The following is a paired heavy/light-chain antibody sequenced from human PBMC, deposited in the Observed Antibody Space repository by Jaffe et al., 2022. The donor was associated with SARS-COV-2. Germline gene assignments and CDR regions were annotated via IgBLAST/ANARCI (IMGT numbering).Heavy chain of an antibody. Sequence: QVQLVQSAAEVKKPGASVKVSCQGSGHTLSNYAITWVRQAPGQGLEWMGWISADGGHTGYPQKFQGRVTMTKDTSTTIVYMELRSLRSDDSALYYCATIRPLFRRFEYWGQGTLVSVSS. D-gene: IGHD2-21*01. CDR2: ISADGGHT. J-gene: IGHJ4*02. CDR1: GHTLSNYA. CDR3: ATIRPLFRRFEY. V-gene: IGHV1-18*01.
Light chain of an antibody. Sequence: QSALTQPPSASGSPGQSVSISCTGGSSDIGGYYSVSWYQKHPGKAPKLLIYDVTKRPPGVPDRFSGSKSGNTASLTVSGLQAEDEADYFCCSYAGNYNYVFGTGTKVT. J-gene: IGLJ1*01. CDR1: SSDIGGYYS. CDR3: CSYAGNYNYV. V-gene: IGLV2-8*01. CDR2: DVT.